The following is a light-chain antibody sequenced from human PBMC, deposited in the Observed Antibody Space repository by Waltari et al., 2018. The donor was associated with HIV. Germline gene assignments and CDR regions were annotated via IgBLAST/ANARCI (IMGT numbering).Light chain of an antibody. J-gene: IGLJ2*01. CDR2: EVT. Sequence: QSALTQPPSASGSLAQSVTISCTGSSSDIGAYDFVSWFHPHPPSPAKSGVETTTPSNLLLYEVTRRPSTVSDRFSGSRSGNSAFLAVAGLQPDDEATYFCSSYGDSLKVLFGGGTNVTVL. CDR1: SSDIGAYDF. CDR3: SSYGDSLKVL. V-gene: IGLV2-8*01.